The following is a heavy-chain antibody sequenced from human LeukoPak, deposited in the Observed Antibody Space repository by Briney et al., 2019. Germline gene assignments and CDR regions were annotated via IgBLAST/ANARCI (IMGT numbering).Heavy chain of an antibody. CDR1: GGSVSSADYY. J-gene: IGHJ4*02. Sequence: ASETLSLTCAVSGGSVSSADYYWTWIRQPPGKGLEWIGYIYYNGSTYYIPSLKSRLTISLDTSKNQFSLRLNSVTAADTAVYYCASHYGDSPFDYWGQGTLVTVSS. CDR2: IYYNGST. CDR3: ASHYGDSPFDY. D-gene: IGHD4-17*01. V-gene: IGHV4-31*11.